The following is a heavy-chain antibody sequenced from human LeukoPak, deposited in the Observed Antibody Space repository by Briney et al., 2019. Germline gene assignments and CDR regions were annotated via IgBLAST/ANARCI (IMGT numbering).Heavy chain of an antibody. CDR1: GYTLTELS. V-gene: IGHV1-24*01. D-gene: IGHD3-10*01. CDR2: FDPEYGET. J-gene: IGHJ4*02. CDR3: GTDHPMYGSGIHS. Sequence: ASVKVSCKVSGYTLTELSMQWVRQAPGKGLEWMGGFDPEYGETIYAQRFQGRVTMTEDTSTDTAYMELSSLRSEDTAVYYCGTDHPMYGSGIHSWGQGTLATVSS.